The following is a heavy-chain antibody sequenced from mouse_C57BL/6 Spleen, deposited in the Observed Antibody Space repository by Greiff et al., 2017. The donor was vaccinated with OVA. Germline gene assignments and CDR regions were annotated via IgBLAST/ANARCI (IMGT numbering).Heavy chain of an antibody. CDR1: GYAFTNYL. Sequence: QVQLQQSGAELVRPGTSVKVSCKASGYAFTNYLIEWVKQRPGQGLEWIGVINPGCGGTNYNEEFTGKATLTADKSSSTAYMQLSGLTSEDSAVYFCASLFHYAMDYWGQGTSVTVSS. J-gene: IGHJ4*01. D-gene: IGHD6-2*01. CDR2: INPGCGGT. V-gene: IGHV1-54*01. CDR3: ASLFHYAMDY.